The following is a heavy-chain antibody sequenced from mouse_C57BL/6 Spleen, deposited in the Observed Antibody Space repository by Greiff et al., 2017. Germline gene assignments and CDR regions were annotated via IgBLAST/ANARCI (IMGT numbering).Heavy chain of an antibody. V-gene: IGHV5-16*01. J-gene: IGHJ3*01. Sequence: EVQRVESEGGLVQPGSSMKLSCTASGFTFSDYYMAWVRQVPEKGLEWVANINYDGSSTYYLDSLKSRFIISRDNAKNILYLQMSSLKSEDTSTYYCARRGAPWFAYWGQGTLVTVSA. CDR2: INYDGSST. CDR3: ARRGAPWFAY. CDR1: GFTFSDYY.